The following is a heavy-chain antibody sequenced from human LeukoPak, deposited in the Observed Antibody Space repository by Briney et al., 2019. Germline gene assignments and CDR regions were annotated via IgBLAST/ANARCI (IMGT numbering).Heavy chain of an antibody. Sequence: KTGGSLRLSCAASGFTFSSYTMNWVRQAPGQGLEWVSSISSSSTYIYYADSVKGRFTISRDNAKNSLYLQMNSLRAEDTAVYYCARLWFGPKALDYWGQGALVTVSS. D-gene: IGHD3-10*01. J-gene: IGHJ4*02. V-gene: IGHV3-21*01. CDR1: GFTFSSYT. CDR3: ARLWFGPKALDY. CDR2: ISSSSTYI.